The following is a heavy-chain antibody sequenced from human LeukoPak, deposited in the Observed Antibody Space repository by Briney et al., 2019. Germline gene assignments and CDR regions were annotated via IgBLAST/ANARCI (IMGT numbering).Heavy chain of an antibody. V-gene: IGHV1-2*02. J-gene: IGHJ4*02. D-gene: IGHD1-26*01. CDR1: GYTFTDYY. CDR2: INPNSGDT. CDR3: VNAVGPTTSLDY. Sequence: ASVKVSYKASGYTFTDYYIHWVRQAPGQGLEWMGWINPNSGDTHYAQKFQGRVTMTRDTSIGTAYMEVSSLRSDDTAVYFCVNAVGPTTSLDYWGQGTLVTVSS.